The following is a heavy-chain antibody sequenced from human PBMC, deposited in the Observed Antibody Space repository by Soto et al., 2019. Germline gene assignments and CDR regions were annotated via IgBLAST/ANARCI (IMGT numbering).Heavy chain of an antibody. CDR1: GGSFSGYY. CDR3: ARRFGSGWYWVIDY. V-gene: IGHV4-34*01. D-gene: IGHD6-13*01. Sequence: QVQLQQWGAGLLKPSETLSLTCAVYGGSFSGYYWSWIRQPPGKGLEWIGEINHSGSTNYNPSLKSRVTISVDTSKNQFSLKLSSVTAADTAVYYCARRFGSGWYWVIDYWGQGTLVTVSS. CDR2: INHSGST. J-gene: IGHJ4*02.